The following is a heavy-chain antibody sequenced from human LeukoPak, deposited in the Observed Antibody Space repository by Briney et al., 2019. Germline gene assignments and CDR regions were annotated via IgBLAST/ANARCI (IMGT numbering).Heavy chain of an antibody. CDR1: GGSISSSNW. Sequence: PSGTLSLTCAVSGGSISSSNWWSWVRQPPGKGLEWIGEIYHSGSTNYNPSLKSRVTISVDKSKNQFSLKLSSVTAADSAVYYCASLGRYGSGSYRSDDAFDIWGQGTMVTVSS. CDR2: IYHSGST. D-gene: IGHD3-10*01. J-gene: IGHJ3*02. CDR3: ASLGRYGSGSYRSDDAFDI. V-gene: IGHV4-4*02.